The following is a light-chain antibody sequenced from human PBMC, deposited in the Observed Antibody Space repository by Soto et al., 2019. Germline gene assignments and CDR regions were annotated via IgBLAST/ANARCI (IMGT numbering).Light chain of an antibody. J-gene: IGKJ4*01. CDR1: QTVRTNY. CDR2: GAS. CDR3: QQYSDSPLT. Sequence: EIVLTQSPGTLSLSPGERATLSCRASQTVRTNYLAWFQHKPGQAPRLLIYGASSRATSIPDRFSGSGSGTAFTLTVDSPEPEDFAVYFCQQYSDSPLTFGGGTKVEIK. V-gene: IGKV3-20*01.